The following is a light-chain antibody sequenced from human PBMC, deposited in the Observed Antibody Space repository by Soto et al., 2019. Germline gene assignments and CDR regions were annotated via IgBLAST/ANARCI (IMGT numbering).Light chain of an antibody. CDR3: TTFAPGRIYV. Sequence: QSVLTQPASVSGSPGQSNTISCSGASSDIGPYDYVSWYQHHPGRAPKLLIYEVSNRPSGVSYRFSGSKSGNTASLTISGLQAEDEGDYYCTTFAPGRIYVFGSGTKLTVL. CDR2: EVS. CDR1: SSDIGPYDY. V-gene: IGLV2-14*01. J-gene: IGLJ1*01.